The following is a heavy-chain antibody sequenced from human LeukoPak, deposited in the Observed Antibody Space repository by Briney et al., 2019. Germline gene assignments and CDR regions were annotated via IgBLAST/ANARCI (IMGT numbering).Heavy chain of an antibody. D-gene: IGHD4/OR15-4a*01. V-gene: IGHV4-59*08. CDR3: ARLTMPTGPGDY. CDR2: IHYSGSA. J-gene: IGHJ4*02. Sequence: PSETLSLTCSVSGGSIRSYYWSWIRQPPGKGLEWIGYIHYSGSATYNPSIKSRVTISVDPSKNLLSLKLTSVTAADTGVYYCARLTMPTGPGDYWGQGTLVTVSS. CDR1: GGSIRSYY.